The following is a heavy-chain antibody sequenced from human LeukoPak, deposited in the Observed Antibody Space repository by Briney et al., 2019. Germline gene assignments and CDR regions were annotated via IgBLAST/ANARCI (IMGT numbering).Heavy chain of an antibody. V-gene: IGHV3-7*03. CDR1: GFTFRNYW. CDR2: INEGGNEK. J-gene: IGHJ5*02. CDR3: AKCSTSAYTTGWCNWIDP. Sequence: GGSLRLSCGVSGFTFRNYWMTWVRQVPGKGLEWVVNINEGGNEKNYVDSVKGRFTVSRDTSKNTLYLQMNSLRADDTAVYYCAKCSTSAYTTGWCNWIDPWGQGTLVTVSS. D-gene: IGHD6-19*01.